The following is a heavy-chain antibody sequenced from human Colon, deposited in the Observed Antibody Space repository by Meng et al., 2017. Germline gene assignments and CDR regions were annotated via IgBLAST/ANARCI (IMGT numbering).Heavy chain of an antibody. J-gene: IGHJ3*02. V-gene: IGHV3-23*01. CDR2: MSGVTGST. Sequence: GESLKISCAASGFTFRSYDMSWVRQAPGKGLEWVSGMSGVTGSTYYADSVKGRFTISRDNSKNTLHLQMNSLRAEDKAIYYCAKVKGVATTFNAFDIWGQGTMVTVSS. D-gene: IGHD5-12*01. CDR3: AKVKGVATTFNAFDI. CDR1: GFTFRSYD.